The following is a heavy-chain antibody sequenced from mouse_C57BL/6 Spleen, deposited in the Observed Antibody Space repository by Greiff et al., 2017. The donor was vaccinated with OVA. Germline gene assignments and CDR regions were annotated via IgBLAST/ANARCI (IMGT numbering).Heavy chain of an antibody. CDR1: GYTFTSYW. CDR2: IDPSDSYT. V-gene: IGHV1-69*01. D-gene: IGHD2-4*01. Sequence: VQLQQPGAELVMPGASVKLSCKASGYTFTSYWMHWVKQRPGQGLEWIGEIDPSDSYTNYNQKFKGKSTLTVDKSSSTAYMQLSSLTSEDSAVYYCARDDYAPFAYWGQGTLVTVSA. CDR3: ARDDYAPFAY. J-gene: IGHJ3*01.